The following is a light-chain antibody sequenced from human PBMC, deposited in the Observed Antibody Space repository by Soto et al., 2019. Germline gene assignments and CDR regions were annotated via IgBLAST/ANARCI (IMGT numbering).Light chain of an antibody. J-gene: IGKJ4*01. CDR3: QQRSNWPLT. Sequence: EIVLTQSPATLSLSPGEGATLSCRASQSVSSYLAWYQQEPGQAPRLLIYDASNRATGIPARFSGSGSGTDLTLTISSLEPEDFAVYYCQQRSNWPLTFGGGTKVDIK. V-gene: IGKV3-11*01. CDR1: QSVSSY. CDR2: DAS.